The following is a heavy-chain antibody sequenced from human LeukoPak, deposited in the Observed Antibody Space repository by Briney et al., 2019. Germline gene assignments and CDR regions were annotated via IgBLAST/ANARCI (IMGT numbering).Heavy chain of an antibody. J-gene: IGHJ3*02. V-gene: IGHV4-4*02. Sequence: SGTLSLTCAVSGGSISSSNWWSWVRQPPGKGLEWIGETYHSGSTNYNPSLKSRVTISVDKSKNQFSLKLSSVTAADTAVYYCARAPDTAMGPEAFDIWGQGTMVTVSS. D-gene: IGHD5-18*01. CDR2: TYHSGST. CDR3: ARAPDTAMGPEAFDI. CDR1: GGSISSSNW.